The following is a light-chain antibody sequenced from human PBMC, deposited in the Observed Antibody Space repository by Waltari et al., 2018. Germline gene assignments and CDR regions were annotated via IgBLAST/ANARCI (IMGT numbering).Light chain of an antibody. CDR2: KIS. J-gene: IGKJ1*01. Sequence: DVVMTQSPLSLPVTLGQPASISCRSSQSLVRSDGNTYWIWFQQRPGQSPRRLIYKISNRDSGVPDRFSGSGSGTDFTLKISRVEAEDVGVYYCMQGTYWPTFGQGTKVEIK. CDR1: QSLVRSDGNTY. V-gene: IGKV2-30*02. CDR3: MQGTYWPT.